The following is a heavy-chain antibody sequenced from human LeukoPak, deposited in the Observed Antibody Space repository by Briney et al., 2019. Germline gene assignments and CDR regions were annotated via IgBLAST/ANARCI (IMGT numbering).Heavy chain of an antibody. J-gene: IGHJ4*02. CDR3: AKIRLEESATGY. Sequence: GGSLRLSCEASGFTFSAHGMSWVRQAPGKGPEWVSAIGGYGTTTYYGDSMRGRFTISRDNSRNTMYLYMSSLRAEDTAVYYCAKIRLEESATGYWGQGTLVTVSS. CDR1: GFTFSAHG. V-gene: IGHV3-23*01. D-gene: IGHD2-15*01. CDR2: IGGYGTTT.